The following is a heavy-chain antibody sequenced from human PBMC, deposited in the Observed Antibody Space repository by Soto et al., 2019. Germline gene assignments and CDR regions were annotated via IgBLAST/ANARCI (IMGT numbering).Heavy chain of an antibody. CDR3: ARDSSSGDSPSRYYFDY. V-gene: IGHV3-21*01. CDR1: GFTFSSYS. J-gene: IGHJ4*02. D-gene: IGHD2-21*02. CDR2: ISSSSSYI. Sequence: PGGSLRLSCAASGFTFSSYSMNWVRQAPGKGLEWVSSISSSSSYIYYADSVKGRFTISRDNAKNSLYLQMNSLRAEDTAVYYCARDSSSGDSPSRYYFDYWGQGTLVTVSS.